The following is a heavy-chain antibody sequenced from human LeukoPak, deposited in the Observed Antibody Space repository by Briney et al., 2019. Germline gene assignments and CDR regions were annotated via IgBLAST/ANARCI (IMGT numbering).Heavy chain of an antibody. CDR2: ISSSSSYI. V-gene: IGHV3-21*04. Sequence: GGSLRLSCAASGFTFSSYSMNWVRQAPGKGLEWVSSISSSSSYIYYADSVKGRFTISRDNAKNSLYLQMNSLRAEDTAVYYCAKGRNYGDNLDAFDIWGQGTMVTVSS. CDR3: AKGRNYGDNLDAFDI. J-gene: IGHJ3*02. CDR1: GFTFSSYS. D-gene: IGHD4-23*01.